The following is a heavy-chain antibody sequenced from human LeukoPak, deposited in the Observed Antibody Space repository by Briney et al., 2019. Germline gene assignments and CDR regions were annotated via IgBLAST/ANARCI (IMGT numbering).Heavy chain of an antibody. V-gene: IGHV4-34*01. Sequence: SETLSLTCTVSGDSISSYYWSWIRQPPGKVLEWIGEINHSGSTNYNPSLKSRVTISVDTSKNQFSLKLSSVTAADKAVYYCARTRSGYDYVWGSYRYGSPKEADYWGQGTLVTVSS. D-gene: IGHD3-16*02. CDR2: INHSGST. J-gene: IGHJ4*02. CDR1: GDSISSYY. CDR3: ARTRSGYDYVWGSYRYGSPKEADY.